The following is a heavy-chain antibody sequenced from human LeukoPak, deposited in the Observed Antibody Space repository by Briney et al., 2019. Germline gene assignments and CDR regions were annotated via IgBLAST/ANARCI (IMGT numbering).Heavy chain of an antibody. Sequence: PGGSLRLSCAASGFTFDDYAMHWVRQAPGKGLEWVSGISWNSGSIGYADSVKGRFTISRDNAKNSLYLQMDSLRAEDTALYYCARTLVVVMYYGMDVWGQGTTVTVSS. J-gene: IGHJ6*02. CDR3: ARTLVVVMYYGMDV. CDR2: ISWNSGSI. D-gene: IGHD3-22*01. CDR1: GFTFDDYA. V-gene: IGHV3-9*01.